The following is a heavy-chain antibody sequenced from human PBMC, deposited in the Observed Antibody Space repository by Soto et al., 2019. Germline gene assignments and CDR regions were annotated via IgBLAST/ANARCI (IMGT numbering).Heavy chain of an antibody. V-gene: IGHV1-18*01. CDR3: VRSPGDFRYGMDV. CDR2: ISAYNGNT. J-gene: IGHJ6*02. D-gene: IGHD2-21*02. CDR1: GYSFTSYG. Sequence: ASVKVSCKASGYSFTSYGIGWVRRAPGQGPEWMGWISAYNGNTNYAQKVQGWVTMTRDTSISTAYMELSRLTSDDTAVYYCVRSPGDFRYGMDVWGQGTTVTVSS.